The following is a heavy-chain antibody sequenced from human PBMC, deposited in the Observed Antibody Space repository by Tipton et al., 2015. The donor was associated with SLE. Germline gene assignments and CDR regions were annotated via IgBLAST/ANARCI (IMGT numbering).Heavy chain of an antibody. D-gene: IGHD3-22*01. CDR1: SGSVSSGAYY. CDR3: ARYFYDSSGVCLFDL. J-gene: IGHJ4*02. CDR2: VFSSGTT. V-gene: IGHV4-31*03. Sequence: TLSLTCTVSSGSVSSGAYYWSWIRQHPGKGLEWIGYVFSSGTTYYNPSLQGRLSMSLDTSKNQLSLQLSSVTSSDTAVSSCARYFYDSSGVCLFDLWGQGTMVTVSS.